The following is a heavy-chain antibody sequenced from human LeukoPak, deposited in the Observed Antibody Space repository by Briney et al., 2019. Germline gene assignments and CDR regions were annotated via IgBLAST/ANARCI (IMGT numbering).Heavy chain of an antibody. Sequence: SETLSLTCTVSDFSIGSNYFWGWIRQPPEKGLEWIGSIYHGGSTYHNSSLKSRVTMSVDTSKNQFSLKVTSMTAADTAVYYCARATTSGFDCWGQGTLVTVSS. CDR2: IYHGGST. CDR1: DFSIGSNYF. V-gene: IGHV4-38-2*02. J-gene: IGHJ4*02. CDR3: ARATTSGFDC. D-gene: IGHD4-11*01.